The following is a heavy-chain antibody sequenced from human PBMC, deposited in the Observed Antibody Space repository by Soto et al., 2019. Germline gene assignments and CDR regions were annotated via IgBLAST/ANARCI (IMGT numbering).Heavy chain of an antibody. CDR1: GFSFDDYT. CDR2: LSWNSGFS. J-gene: IGHJ3*02. V-gene: IGHV3-9*01. D-gene: IGHD3-22*01. CDR3: ANRRGKIVVTDEYEI. Sequence: GGSLRLSCGGSGFSFDDYTMHWVRQAPGKGPEWVASLSWNSGFSGYADSVKGRFTISRDNAQSSVHLQMNNLRTEDTAIYYCANRRGKIVVTDEYEIWGQGTMVTVSS.